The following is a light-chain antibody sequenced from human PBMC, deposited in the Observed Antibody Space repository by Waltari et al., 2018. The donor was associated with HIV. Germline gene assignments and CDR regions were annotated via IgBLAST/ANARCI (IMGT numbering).Light chain of an antibody. CDR3: QTWGTGIVV. J-gene: IGLJ2*01. V-gene: IGLV4-69*01. CDR2: LNSDGSH. Sequence: QLVLTQSPSASASLGASVKLTCTLSSGHSSYVIAWHQQQPKKGPRYLMKLNSDGSHFKGDGFPDRFSGSSSGAERYLTITSLQPEDEADYYCQTWGTGIVVFGGGTKLTVL. CDR1: SGHSSYV.